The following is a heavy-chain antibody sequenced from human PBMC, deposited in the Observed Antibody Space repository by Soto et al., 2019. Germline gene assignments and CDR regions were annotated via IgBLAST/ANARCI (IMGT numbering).Heavy chain of an antibody. CDR2: IYYSGST. Sequence: PSETLSLTCTVSGGSISSYYWSWIRQPPGKGLEWIGYIYYSGSTNYNPSLKSRVTISVDTSKNQFSLKLSSVTAADTAVYYCARVGSSGWSPDYWGRGTLVTVSS. V-gene: IGHV4-59*01. D-gene: IGHD6-19*01. J-gene: IGHJ4*02. CDR1: GGSISSYY. CDR3: ARVGSSGWSPDY.